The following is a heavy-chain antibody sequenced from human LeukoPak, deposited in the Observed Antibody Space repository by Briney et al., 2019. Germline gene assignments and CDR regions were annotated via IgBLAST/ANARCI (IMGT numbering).Heavy chain of an antibody. CDR3: ARLPVPINDFGDYFDY. CDR2: ISGDGKST. Sequence: GGSLRLSCEPSGFTLYNYWMHCVRQGPGKGLVWVARISGDGKSTTYADSVKGRFTIYRDNSENTMYLQVNSLRAEDTALYFCARLPVPINDFGDYFDYWGQGILVTVSS. CDR1: GFTLYNYW. V-gene: IGHV3-74*01. J-gene: IGHJ4*02. D-gene: IGHD3/OR15-3a*01.